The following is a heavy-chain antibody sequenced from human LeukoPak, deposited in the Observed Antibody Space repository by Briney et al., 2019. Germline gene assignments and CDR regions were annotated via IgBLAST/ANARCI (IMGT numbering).Heavy chain of an antibody. CDR1: GFTFSRDW. Sequence: GGSLRLSCAASGFTFSRDWMHWVRQAPGKGLVWVSRINSDGSSTNYADSMKGRFTISRDNAKNTLFLQMNSLRAEDTAVYYCARDQLYCTGGICYFDYWGQGTLVTVSS. CDR3: ARDQLYCTGGICYFDY. J-gene: IGHJ4*02. D-gene: IGHD2-8*02. V-gene: IGHV3-74*01. CDR2: INSDGSST.